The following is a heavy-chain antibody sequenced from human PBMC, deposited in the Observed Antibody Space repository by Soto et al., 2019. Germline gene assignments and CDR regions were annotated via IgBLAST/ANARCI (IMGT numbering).Heavy chain of an antibody. D-gene: IGHD2-15*01. CDR3: ARDLPDNEGGGFDI. J-gene: IGHJ3*02. CDR2: IKGDGSDK. Sequence: GGSLRLSCAASGFRFSNYWMSWVCQAPEKGLEWVADIKGDGSDKDYVDSVKGRFTISRDNSENSLYLEMNSLRVEDTAVYYCARDLPDNEGGGFDIWGHGTMVTVSS. V-gene: IGHV3-7*01. CDR1: GFRFSNYW.